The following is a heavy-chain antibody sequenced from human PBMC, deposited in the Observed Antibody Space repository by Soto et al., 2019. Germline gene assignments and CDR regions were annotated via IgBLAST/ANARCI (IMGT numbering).Heavy chain of an antibody. CDR3: AKDGRNFEVGEYFDY. CDR2: ISYDGSNK. CDR1: GFTFSSYG. Sequence: GGSLRLSCAASGFTFSSYGMHWVRQAPGKGLEWVAVISYDGSNKYYADSVKGRFTIPRDNSKNTLYLQMNSLRAEDTAVYYCAKDGRNFEVGEYFDYWGQGTLVTVSS. V-gene: IGHV3-30*18. J-gene: IGHJ4*02. D-gene: IGHD3-9*01.